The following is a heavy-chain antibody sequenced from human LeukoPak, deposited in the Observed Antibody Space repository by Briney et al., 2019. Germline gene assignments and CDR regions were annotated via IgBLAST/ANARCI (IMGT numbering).Heavy chain of an antibody. Sequence: GGSLRLSCAASGFTFSSYNMKWVRQAPGKGLEWVSSISSSSSYIFYADSLKGRFTISRDNAKKSLYLQMNSLRAEDTAVYYCASGVNYFDYWGQGTLVTVSS. V-gene: IGHV3-21*01. J-gene: IGHJ4*02. CDR3: ASGVNYFDY. CDR2: ISSSSSYI. D-gene: IGHD3-3*01. CDR1: GFTFSSYN.